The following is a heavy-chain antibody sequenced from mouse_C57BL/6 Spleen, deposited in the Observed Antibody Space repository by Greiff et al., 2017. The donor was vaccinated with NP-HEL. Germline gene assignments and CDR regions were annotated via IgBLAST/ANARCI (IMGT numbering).Heavy chain of an antibody. CDR1: GYTFTSYW. D-gene: IGHD3-2*02. J-gene: IGHJ2*01. V-gene: IGHV1-69*01. CDR2: IDPSDSYT. Sequence: VQLQQPGAELVMPGASVKLSCKASGYTFTSYWMHWVKQRPGQGLEWIGEIDPSDSYTNYNQKFKGKSTLTVDKSSSTAYMQLSSLTSEDSAVYYCARDSSGDYFDYWGQGTTLTVSS. CDR3: ARDSSGDYFDY.